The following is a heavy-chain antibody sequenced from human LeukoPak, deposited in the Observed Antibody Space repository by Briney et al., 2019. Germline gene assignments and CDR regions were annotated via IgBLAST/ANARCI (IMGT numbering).Heavy chain of an antibody. CDR3: ASLGRSDSLGAFDI. D-gene: IGHD3-16*01. CDR2: MYYSGNT. CDR1: GASISSSSYY. J-gene: IGHJ3*02. Sequence: SETLSLTCTVSGASISSSSYYWGWIRQPPGKGLEWIGSMYYSGNTYYNPSLKSRVTISVDTSKNQFSLKLSSVTAADTAVYYCASLGRSDSLGAFDIWGQGTMVTVSS. V-gene: IGHV4-39*01.